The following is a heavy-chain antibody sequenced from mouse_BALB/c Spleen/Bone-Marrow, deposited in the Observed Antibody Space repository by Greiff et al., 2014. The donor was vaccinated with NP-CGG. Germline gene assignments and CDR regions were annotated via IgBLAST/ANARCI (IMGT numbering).Heavy chain of an antibody. V-gene: IGHV1S56*01. CDR2: IYPGDGSS. CDR3: ARGSSFSYWYFDV. Sequence: VQLQQSGPELVKPGASVKMSCKASGYSFTSYYIHWVKQRPGQGLEWIGWIYPGDGSSKYNEKFKGKTTLTADKSSSTVYMLISSLTSGDSAIYFCARGSSFSYWYFDVWGAGTTVTVSS. D-gene: IGHD1-1*01. CDR1: GYSFTSYY. J-gene: IGHJ1*01.